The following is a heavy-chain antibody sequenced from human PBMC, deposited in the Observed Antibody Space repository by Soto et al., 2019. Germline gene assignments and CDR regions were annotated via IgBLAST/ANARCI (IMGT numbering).Heavy chain of an antibody. J-gene: IGHJ4*02. CDR2: IWYDGSNK. CDR3: ARDSYGDYEASMALALGY. Sequence: QVQLVESGGGVVQPGRSLRLSCAASGFTFSSYGMHWVRQAPGKGLEWVAVIWYDGSNKYYADSVKGRFTISRDNSKNTLYLQMNSLRAEDTAVYYCARDSYGDYEASMALALGYWGQGTLVTVSS. V-gene: IGHV3-33*01. CDR1: GFTFSSYG. D-gene: IGHD4-17*01.